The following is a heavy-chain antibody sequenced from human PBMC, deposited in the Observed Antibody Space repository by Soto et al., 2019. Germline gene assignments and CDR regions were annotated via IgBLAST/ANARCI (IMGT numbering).Heavy chain of an antibody. CDR1: GFTFSSYG. V-gene: IGHV3-48*02. J-gene: IGHJ6*02. Sequence: GGSLRLSCAASGFTFSSYGMHWVRQAPGKGLEWVSYISSSSSTIYYADSVKGRFTISRDNAKNSLYLQMNSLRDEDTAVYYCARDELDDYYYYGMDVWGQGTTVTVSS. CDR3: ARDELDDYYYYGMDV. D-gene: IGHD6-13*01. CDR2: ISSSSSTI.